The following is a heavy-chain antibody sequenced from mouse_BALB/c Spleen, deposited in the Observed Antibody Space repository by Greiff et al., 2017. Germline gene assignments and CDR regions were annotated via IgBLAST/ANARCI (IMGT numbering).Heavy chain of an antibody. V-gene: IGHV5-9-4*01. Sequence: EVKLVESGGGLVKPGGSLKLSCAASGFTFSSYAMSWVRQSPEKRLEWVAEISSGGSYTYYPDTVTGRFTISRDNAKNTLYLEMSSLRSEDTAMYYCARYGSSYDYAMDYWGQGTSVTVSS. CDR2: ISSGGSYT. J-gene: IGHJ4*01. CDR1: GFTFSSYA. CDR3: ARYGSSYDYAMDY. D-gene: IGHD1-1*01.